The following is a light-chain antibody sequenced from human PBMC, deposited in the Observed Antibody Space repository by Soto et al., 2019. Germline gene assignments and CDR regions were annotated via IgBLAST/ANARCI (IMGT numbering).Light chain of an antibody. J-gene: IGLJ3*02. Sequence: QSVLTQPPSVSAAPGQKVTISCSGSSSNIGNNYVSWYQQLPGTAPKLLIYDNNKRPSGIADPFSGSKSGTAATLGITVLQTGDEADYYCGTCDISRSAGRVFGGGTKVTVL. CDR1: SSNIGNNY. CDR3: GTCDISRSAGRV. CDR2: DNN. V-gene: IGLV1-51*01.